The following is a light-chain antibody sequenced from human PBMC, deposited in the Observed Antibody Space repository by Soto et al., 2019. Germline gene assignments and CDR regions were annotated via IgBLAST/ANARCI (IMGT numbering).Light chain of an antibody. J-gene: IGKJ1*01. CDR1: QSVSSN. CDR2: GAS. CDR3: QQYGNSPWT. V-gene: IGKV3-20*01. Sequence: EIVMTQSPATLSVSPGERATLSCRASQSVSSNLAWYQQKPGQAPRLLIYGASSRATGIPDRFSGSGSGTDFTLTISRLEPEDFAVYYRQQYGNSPWTFGQGTKVDIK.